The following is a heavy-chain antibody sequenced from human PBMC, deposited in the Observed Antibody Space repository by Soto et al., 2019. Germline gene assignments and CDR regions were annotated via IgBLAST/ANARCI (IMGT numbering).Heavy chain of an antibody. Sequence: PGGSLRLSCVASGFIFHTYAMNWVRQAPGKGLEWVSGISASGDSTFYADSLKGRFTISRDNSKDTLYLHMNSLRAEDTALYYCSKGTGTTRLYSMDVWGQATTVTVSX. CDR3: SKGTGTTRLYSMDV. D-gene: IGHD1-7*01. CDR1: GFIFHTYA. J-gene: IGHJ6*02. CDR2: ISASGDST. V-gene: IGHV3-23*01.